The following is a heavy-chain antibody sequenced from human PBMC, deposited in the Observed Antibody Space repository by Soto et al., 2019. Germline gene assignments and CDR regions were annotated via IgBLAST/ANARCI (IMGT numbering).Heavy chain of an antibody. V-gene: IGHV4-59*01. Sequence: SETLSLTCSVSGDSIRSYYWTWIRQPPGKGLQWIGYVFHTGNTNYNPSLKSRVTISEDASTSTVYMELNSLISEDTAVYYCARNGQTYDYYFFDNWGQGTLVTVSS. D-gene: IGHD5-12*01. CDR3: ARNGQTYDYYFFDN. CDR2: VFHTGNT. J-gene: IGHJ4*02. CDR1: GDSIRSYY.